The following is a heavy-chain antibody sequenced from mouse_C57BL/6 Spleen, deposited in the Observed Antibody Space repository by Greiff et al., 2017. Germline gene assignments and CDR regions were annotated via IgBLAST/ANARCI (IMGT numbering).Heavy chain of an antibody. J-gene: IGHJ3*01. V-gene: IGHV1-64*01. Sequence: QVQLQQPGAELVKPGASVKLSCKASGYTFTSYWMHWVKQRPGQGLEWIGMIHPNSGSTNYNEKFKSKATLTVDKSSSTAYMQLSSLTSEDSAVYYCASFSAGSAWFAYWGQRTLVTVSA. CDR1: GYTFTSYW. CDR3: ASFSAGSAWFAY. D-gene: IGHD3-2*02. CDR2: IHPNSGST.